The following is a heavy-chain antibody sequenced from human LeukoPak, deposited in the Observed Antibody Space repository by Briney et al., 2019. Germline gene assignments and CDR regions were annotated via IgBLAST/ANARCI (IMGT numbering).Heavy chain of an antibody. V-gene: IGHV1-46*01. CDR3: ARETSDS. Sequence: ASVTVSCKASVYTFTSYFMHWVRQAPGQGLEWLGMINPSGSTTAYAQKFQGRVTMTRDTSTSTVYMELSSLRSEDTAVYYCARETSDSWGQGTLVTVSS. CDR1: VYTFTSYF. CDR2: INPSGSTT. D-gene: IGHD1-1*01. J-gene: IGHJ5*01.